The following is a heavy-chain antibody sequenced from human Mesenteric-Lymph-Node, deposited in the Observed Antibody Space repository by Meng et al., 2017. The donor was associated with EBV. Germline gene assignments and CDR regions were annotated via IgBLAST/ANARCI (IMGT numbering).Heavy chain of an antibody. CDR3: ASLDRTDH. CDR1: GGSVSTCV. J-gene: IGHJ4*02. D-gene: IGHD3-9*01. CDR2: ISPIFGTA. V-gene: IGHV1-69*06. Sequence: QVSVVESGAEVSKLESSVKVSGKSSGGSVSTCVSSVVGKAPGQRLELMGGISPIFGTANYAQKFQVRVTITADKSTSTVYMERCSLRSEDTAVYYFASLDRTDHWGQGTLVTVSS.